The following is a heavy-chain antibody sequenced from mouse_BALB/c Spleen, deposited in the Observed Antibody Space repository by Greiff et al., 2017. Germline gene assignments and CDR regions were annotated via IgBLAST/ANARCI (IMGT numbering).Heavy chain of an antibody. J-gene: IGHJ2*01. D-gene: IGHD2-4*01. V-gene: IGHV14-3*02. Sequence: VQLQQSGAELVKPGASVKLSCTASGFNIKDSYMHWVKQRPEQGLEWIGRIDPANGNTKYDPKFQGKATITADTSSNTAYLQLSSLTSEDTAVYYCARGDYDGLDYWGQGTTLTVSS. CDR3: ARGDYDGLDY. CDR2: IDPANGNT. CDR1: GFNIKDSY.